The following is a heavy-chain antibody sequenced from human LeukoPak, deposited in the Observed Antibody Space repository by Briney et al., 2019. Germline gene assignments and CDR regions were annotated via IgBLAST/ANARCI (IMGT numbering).Heavy chain of an antibody. V-gene: IGHV5-51*01. J-gene: IGHJ5*02. CDR2: IYPGDSDT. Sequence: GESLRISCKGSGYSFTSYWIGWVRQMPGKGLEWMGIIYPGDSDTRYSPSFQGQVTISADKSISTAYLQWSSLKASDTAMYYCARARFKLGTSHGFDPWGQGTLVTVSS. CDR3: ARARFKLGTSHGFDP. CDR1: GYSFTSYW. D-gene: IGHD1-1*01.